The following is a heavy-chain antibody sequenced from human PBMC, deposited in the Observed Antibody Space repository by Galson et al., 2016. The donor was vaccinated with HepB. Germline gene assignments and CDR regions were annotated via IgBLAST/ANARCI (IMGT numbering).Heavy chain of an antibody. CDR1: GYSFTTYW. CDR3: ARRRDGYTALDY. V-gene: IGHV5-51*01. Sequence: QSGAEVKKPGESLKISCKGSGYSFTTYWIGWVRQVPGKGLEWMAIINPHDSDTRYSPSFRGQVTISVDKSINTAYLQWSSLKASDTAMYYCARRRDGYTALDYWGQGTPVVVSS. D-gene: IGHD5-24*01. J-gene: IGHJ4*02. CDR2: INPHDSDT.